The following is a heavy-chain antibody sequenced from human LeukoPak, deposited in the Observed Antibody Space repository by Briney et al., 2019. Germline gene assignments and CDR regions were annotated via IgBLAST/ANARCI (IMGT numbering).Heavy chain of an antibody. Sequence: PSETLSLTCTVSGGPISSYYWSWIRQPPGKGLEWIGYIYYSGSTDYNPSLKSRVTISVDTSKNQFSLKLSSVTAADTAVYYCARGADCGGDCLEYFDLWGRGTLVTVSS. V-gene: IGHV4-59*01. CDR1: GGPISSYY. J-gene: IGHJ2*01. CDR3: ARGADCGGDCLEYFDL. CDR2: IYYSGST. D-gene: IGHD2-21*02.